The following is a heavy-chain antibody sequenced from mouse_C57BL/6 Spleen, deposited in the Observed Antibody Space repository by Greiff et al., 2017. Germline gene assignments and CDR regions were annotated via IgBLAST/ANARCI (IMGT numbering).Heavy chain of an antibody. Sequence: QVQLQQPGAELVKPGASVKLSCKASGYTFTSYWMQWVKQRPGQGLEWIGEIDPSDSYTNYNQKFKGKATLTVDTSSSTAYMQLSSLTSEDSAVYYCARRALSTTVVAYYFDYWGQGTTLTVSS. CDR2: IDPSDSYT. CDR3: ARRALSTTVVAYYFDY. D-gene: IGHD1-1*01. J-gene: IGHJ2*01. CDR1: GYTFTSYW. V-gene: IGHV1-50*01.